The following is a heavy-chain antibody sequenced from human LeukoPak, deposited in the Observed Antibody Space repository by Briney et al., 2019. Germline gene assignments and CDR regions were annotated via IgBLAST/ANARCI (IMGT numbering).Heavy chain of an antibody. D-gene: IGHD2-15*01. CDR2: MNPKSGGT. V-gene: IGHV1-2*02. CDR1: GYTFTGYY. J-gene: IGHJ2*01. Sequence: GASVKVSCKASGYTFTGYYMHWVRQAPGRGLEWMGWMNPKSGGTKYAQKFQGRVTMTRDTSISAAYMELSRLKSDDTAVYYCARGPVQWSSTPYWYFDLWGRGTLVTVSS. CDR3: ARGPVQWSSTPYWYFDL.